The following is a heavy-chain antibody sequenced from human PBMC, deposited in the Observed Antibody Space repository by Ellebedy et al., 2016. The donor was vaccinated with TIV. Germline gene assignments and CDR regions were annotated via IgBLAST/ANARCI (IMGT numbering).Heavy chain of an antibody. CDR1: GFTLRRYA. J-gene: IGHJ4*02. CDR2: IWQDGINK. D-gene: IGHD5-12*01. V-gene: IGHV3-33*01. Sequence: PGGSLRLSCAASGFTLRRYAMHWIRQAPGKGLEWVADIWQDGINKHYADSVKGRFSISRDNVNLYLHMNSLRAEDTAVYYCARDINLEDIVASGGFDYWGQGNLVTVAS. CDR3: ARDINLEDIVASGGFDY.